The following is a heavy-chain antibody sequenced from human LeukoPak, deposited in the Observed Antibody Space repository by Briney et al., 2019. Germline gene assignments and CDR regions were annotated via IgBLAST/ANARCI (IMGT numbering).Heavy chain of an antibody. CDR2: INPNSGGT. J-gene: IGHJ4*02. Sequence: ASVKVSCKASGYTFTGYYMHWVRQAPGQGLEWMGWINPNSGGTNYAQKFQGRVTMTRDTSISTAYMELSRLRSDDTAVYYCARDGIGDDSSGYQPFDYWGQGTLVTVSS. V-gene: IGHV1-2*02. CDR3: ARDGIGDDSSGYQPFDY. CDR1: GYTFTGYY. D-gene: IGHD3-22*01.